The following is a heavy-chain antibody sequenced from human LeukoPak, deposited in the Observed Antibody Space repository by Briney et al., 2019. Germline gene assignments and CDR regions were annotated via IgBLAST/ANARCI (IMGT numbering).Heavy chain of an antibody. D-gene: IGHD3-22*01. Sequence: PGGSLRPSCAASGFTFSSYAMSWVRQAPGKGLEWVSAISGSGGSTYYADSVKGRFTISRDNSKNTLYPQMNSLRAEDTAVYYCAKDPYNDSSGYYYVSWGQGTLVTVSS. J-gene: IGHJ4*02. CDR1: GFTFSSYA. CDR2: ISGSGGST. CDR3: AKDPYNDSSGYYYVS. V-gene: IGHV3-23*01.